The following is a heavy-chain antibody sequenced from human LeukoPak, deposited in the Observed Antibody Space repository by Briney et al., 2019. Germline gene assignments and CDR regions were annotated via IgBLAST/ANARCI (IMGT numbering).Heavy chain of an antibody. CDR1: GFTFSSYS. CDR2: ISSSSSYI. Sequence: GGSLRLSCAASGFTFSSYSMNWVRQAPGKGLEWVSSISSSSSYIYYADSVKGRFTISRDNAKNSLYLQMNSLRAEDTAVYYCARVTMVRGVYNWFDPWGQGTLVTVSS. D-gene: IGHD3-10*01. J-gene: IGHJ5*02. V-gene: IGHV3-21*04. CDR3: ARVTMVRGVYNWFDP.